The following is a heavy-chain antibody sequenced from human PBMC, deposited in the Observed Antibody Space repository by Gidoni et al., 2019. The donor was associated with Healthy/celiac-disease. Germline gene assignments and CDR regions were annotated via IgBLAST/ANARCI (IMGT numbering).Heavy chain of an antibody. CDR1: GGSFSGYY. CDR2: INHSGST. Sequence: QVQLQQWGAGLLKPSETLSLTCAVYGGSFSGYYWSWIRQPPGKGLEWIGEINHSGSTNYHPSLKSRVTISVDTSKNQFSLKLSSVTAADTAVYYCARVIYEDWFDPWGQGTLVTVSS. V-gene: IGHV4-34*01. D-gene: IGHD3-22*01. CDR3: ARVIYEDWFDP. J-gene: IGHJ5*02.